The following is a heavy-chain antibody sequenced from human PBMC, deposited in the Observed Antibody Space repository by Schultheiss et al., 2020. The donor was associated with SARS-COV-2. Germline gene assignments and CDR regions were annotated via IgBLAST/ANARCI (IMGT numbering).Heavy chain of an antibody. CDR3: ARVRAEVVVAARDRPYYYYYGMDV. V-gene: IGHV3-21*01. CDR1: GFDLRVYA. J-gene: IGHJ6*04. D-gene: IGHD2-15*01. CDR2: ISSSSSYI. Sequence: GSLRLSCAASGFDLRVYAMTWVRQAPGKGLEWVSSISSSSSYIYYADSVKGRFTISRDNAKNSLYLQMNSLRAEDTAVYYCARVRAEVVVAARDRPYYYYYGMDVWGKGTTVTVSS.